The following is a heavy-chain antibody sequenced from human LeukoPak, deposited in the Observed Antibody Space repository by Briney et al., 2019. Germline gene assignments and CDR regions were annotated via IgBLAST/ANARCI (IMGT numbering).Heavy chain of an antibody. CDR2: IWYDGSNK. Sequence: GSLRLSCAASGFTFSSYGMHWVRQAPGKGLEWVAVIWYDGSNKYYADSVKGRFTISRDNSKNTLYLQMNSLRAEDTAVYYCARENHCSGGSCYSRYYYYGMDVWGQGTTVTVSS. V-gene: IGHV3-33*01. CDR3: ARENHCSGGSCYSRYYYYGMDV. D-gene: IGHD2-15*01. CDR1: GFTFSSYG. J-gene: IGHJ6*02.